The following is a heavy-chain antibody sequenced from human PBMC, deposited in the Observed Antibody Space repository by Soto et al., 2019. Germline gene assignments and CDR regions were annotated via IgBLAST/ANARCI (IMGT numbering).Heavy chain of an antibody. CDR2: ISSSSSYI. J-gene: IGHJ5*02. Sequence: EVQLVESGGGLVKPGGSLRLSCAASGFTFSSYSMNWVRQAPGKGLEWVSSISSSSSYIYYADSVKGRFTISRDNAKNSLYLQMNSLRAEDTAVYYCARDLRYSYGHGVDPWGQGTLVTVSS. V-gene: IGHV3-21*01. D-gene: IGHD5-18*01. CDR1: GFTFSSYS. CDR3: ARDLRYSYGHGVDP.